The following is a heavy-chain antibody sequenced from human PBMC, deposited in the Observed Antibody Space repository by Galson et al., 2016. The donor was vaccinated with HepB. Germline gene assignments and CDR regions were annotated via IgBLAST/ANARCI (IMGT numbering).Heavy chain of an antibody. CDR3: ARHHVTATGHGIGV. CDR1: GDSISSSNW. V-gene: IGHV4-4*02. J-gene: IGHJ6*02. CDR2: ISVTASGSP. D-gene: IGHD2-21*02. Sequence: SETLSLTCAVSGDSISSSNWWTWVRQPPGTGLEWIGEISVTASGSPNYNPSLKSRVTISGDKSKNQFSLRLTSVTAADTAVYYCARHHVTATGHGIGVWGQGTMVTVSS.